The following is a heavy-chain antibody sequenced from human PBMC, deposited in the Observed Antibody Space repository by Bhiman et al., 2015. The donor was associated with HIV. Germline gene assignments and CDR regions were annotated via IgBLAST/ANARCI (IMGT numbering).Heavy chain of an antibody. V-gene: IGHV3-53*01. CDR3: ARGARRSEFDFDY. CDR2: IYSGGST. D-gene: IGHD3-10*01. J-gene: IGHJ4*02. Sequence: EVQLLQSGGGLIQPGGSLRLSCAASGFTVSSNYMSWVRQAPGKGLEWVSVIYSGGSTYYADSVKGRFTISRDNSKNTLYLQMNSLRAEDTAVYYCARGARRSEFDFDYWGQGTLVTVSS. CDR1: GFTVSSNY.